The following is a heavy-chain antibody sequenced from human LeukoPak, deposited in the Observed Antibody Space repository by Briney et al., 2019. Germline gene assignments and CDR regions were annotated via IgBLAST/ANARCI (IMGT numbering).Heavy chain of an antibody. CDR1: GGSISGYY. J-gene: IGHJ5*02. D-gene: IGHD6-19*01. V-gene: IGHV4-59*01. CDR3: ARNKAVAFNWFDP. CDR2: ISYSGST. Sequence: SETLSLTCTVSGGSISGYYWSCFRQPPGKGLEWIGYISYSGSTNYNPSLKSRVAISVDTSKNQFSLKLSSVTAADTAVYYCARNKAVAFNWFDPWGQGTLVTVSS.